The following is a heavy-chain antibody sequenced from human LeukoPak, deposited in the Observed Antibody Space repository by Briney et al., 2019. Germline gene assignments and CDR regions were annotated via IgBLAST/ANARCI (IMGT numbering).Heavy chain of an antibody. CDR3: TREKIAVAGYFDH. Sequence: SVKVSCKASGGTFSSYAISWVRQAPGQGLEWMRGIIPIFGTANYAQKFQGRVTITTDESTSTAYMELSSLRSEDTAVYYCTREKIAVAGYFDHWGQGTLVTVSS. V-gene: IGHV1-69*05. D-gene: IGHD6-19*01. CDR1: GGTFSSYA. CDR2: IIPIFGTA. J-gene: IGHJ4*02.